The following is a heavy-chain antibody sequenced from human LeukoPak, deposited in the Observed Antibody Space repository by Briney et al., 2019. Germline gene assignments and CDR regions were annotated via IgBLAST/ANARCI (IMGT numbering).Heavy chain of an antibody. J-gene: IGHJ6*03. CDR2: MNPNSGNT. CDR1: GYTFTSYD. CDR3: AREGSSGQSRGAYYYYYYIDV. D-gene: IGHD6-19*01. Sequence: ASVKVSCKASGYTFTSYDINWVRQATGQGLEWMGWMNPNSGNTGYAQKFQGRVTMTRNTSISTAYMELSSLRSEDTAVYYCAREGSSGQSRGAYYYYYYIDVWGKGTTVTISS. V-gene: IGHV1-8*01.